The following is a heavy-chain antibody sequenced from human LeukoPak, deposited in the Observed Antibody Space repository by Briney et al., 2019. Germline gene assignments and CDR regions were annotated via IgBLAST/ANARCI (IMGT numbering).Heavy chain of an antibody. D-gene: IGHD2-2*02. CDR1: GFTFSSYA. CDR2: IIGTGAST. CDR3: AKGDQPLLYGGAFDY. J-gene: IGHJ4*02. V-gene: IGHV3-23*01. Sequence: GGSLRLSCAASGFTFSSYAMNWVRQTPGKGLEWVSAIIGTGASTYYADSVKGRFTISRDNSKNTLLLQMNSLRAEDTGVYFCAKGDQPLLYGGAFDYWGQGTLVTVSS.